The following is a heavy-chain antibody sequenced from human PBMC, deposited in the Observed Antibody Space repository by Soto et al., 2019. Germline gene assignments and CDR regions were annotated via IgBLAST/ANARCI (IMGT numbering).Heavy chain of an antibody. V-gene: IGHV4-59*01. CDR3: AGLNYDGSGSYYNGFDY. CDR2: IYYSGST. CDR1: GGSISSYY. J-gene: IGHJ4*02. Sequence: SETLSLTWSVAGGSISSYYWSWIRQPPGKGLERIGYIYYSGSTNYNPSHKSRVNISVDTSKNQFSLKLSSVTAADTAVYLCAGLNYDGSGSYYNGFDYLGQGNPVPVSS. D-gene: IGHD3-10*01.